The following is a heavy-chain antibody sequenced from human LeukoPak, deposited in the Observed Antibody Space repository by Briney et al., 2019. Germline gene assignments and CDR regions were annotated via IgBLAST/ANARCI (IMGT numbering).Heavy chain of an antibody. CDR1: GFNFSGSA. Sequence: PGGSLNLSCAASGFNFSGSAMHWVRQASGKGLEWIGRVRSKVNSYATTYAASVEGRFTISRDDSKNTAFLQMNSLKTEDTAMYYCTNNYAGGVGYWGQGTLVTVSS. CDR2: VRSKVNSYAT. J-gene: IGHJ4*02. D-gene: IGHD3-16*01. CDR3: TNNYAGGVGY. V-gene: IGHV3-73*01.